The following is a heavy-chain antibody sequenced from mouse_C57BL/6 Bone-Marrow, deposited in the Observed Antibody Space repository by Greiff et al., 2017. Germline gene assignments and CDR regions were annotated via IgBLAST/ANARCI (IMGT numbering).Heavy chain of an antibody. CDR1: GYTFTNYW. J-gene: IGHJ4*01. CDR3: ARSYDYDDYTRDY. D-gene: IGHD2-4*01. Sequence: QVQLQQPGAELVKPGASVKLSCKASGYTFTNYWMHWVKQRPGQGLEWIGMMHPNGGSPDYNEKFKSEATLSVDKSSRTAYMELSSPTSEDSAVYYCARSYDYDDYTRDYWGQGTSVTVSS. V-gene: IGHV1-64*01. CDR2: MHPNGGSP.